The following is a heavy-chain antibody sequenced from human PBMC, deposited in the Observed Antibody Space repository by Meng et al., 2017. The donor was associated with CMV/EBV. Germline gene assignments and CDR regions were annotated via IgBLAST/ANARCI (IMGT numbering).Heavy chain of an antibody. V-gene: IGHV4-59*01. CDR3: ARDRGDEGQQYYVFWSGPPQDYYGMDV. Sequence: SETLSLTCTASGGSISSYYWSWIRQPPGKGLEWIGYIDYSGSTNYNPSLKSRVTISVDTSKNQFSLKLSSVTAADTAVYYCARDRGDEGQQYYVFWSGPPQDYYGMDVWGQGTTVTVSS. D-gene: IGHD3-3*01. CDR2: IDYSGST. CDR1: GGSISSYY. J-gene: IGHJ6*02.